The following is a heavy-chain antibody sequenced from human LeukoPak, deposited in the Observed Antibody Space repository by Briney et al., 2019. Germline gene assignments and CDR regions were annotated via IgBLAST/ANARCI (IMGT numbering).Heavy chain of an antibody. CDR3: AKEGDTALVTGYFDL. J-gene: IGHJ2*01. CDR2: IIPIFGTA. CDR1: GGTCGSYV. V-gene: IGHV1-69*13. D-gene: IGHD5-18*01. Sequence: GASVKVSCKASGGTCGSYVISWVRQAPGQGLEWMGGIIPIFGTAHYAQKFQGRLTITADESTSTVYMEMSSLRSEDTAMYYRAKEGDTALVTGYFDLWGRGTLVTVSS.